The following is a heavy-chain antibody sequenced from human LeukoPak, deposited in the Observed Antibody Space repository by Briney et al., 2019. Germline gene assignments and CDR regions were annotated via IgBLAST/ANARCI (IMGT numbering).Heavy chain of an antibody. CDR3: ARGRGYCSSTSCYQFDY. V-gene: IGHV4-39*01. J-gene: IGHJ4*02. Sequence: SETLSLTCTVSGGSISSGSYYWGWIRQPPGKGLEWIGSIYFSGSTYYNPSLKSRVTISVGTSKNQFSLKLSSVTAADTAVYYCARGRGYCSSTSCYQFDYWGQGTLVTVSS. D-gene: IGHD2-2*01. CDR2: IYFSGST. CDR1: GGSISSGSYY.